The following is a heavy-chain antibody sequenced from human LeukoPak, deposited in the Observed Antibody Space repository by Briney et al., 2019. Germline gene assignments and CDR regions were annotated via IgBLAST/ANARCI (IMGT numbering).Heavy chain of an antibody. CDR2: IIPILGIA. CDR1: GGTFTSYA. Sequence: GSSVKLSCKASGGTFTSYAISWVRHAPGQGLEWMGRIIPILGIANYAQKFQGRVTITADKSTSTAYMELSSLRSEDTAVYYCARGYCSGGSCHVRSRALSPFDPWGQGTLVTVSS. V-gene: IGHV1-69*04. J-gene: IGHJ5*02. D-gene: IGHD2-15*01. CDR3: ARGYCSGGSCHVRSRALSPFDP.